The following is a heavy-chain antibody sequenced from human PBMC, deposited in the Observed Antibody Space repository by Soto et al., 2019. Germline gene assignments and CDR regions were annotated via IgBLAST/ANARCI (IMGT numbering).Heavy chain of an antibody. D-gene: IGHD2-8*01. CDR2: GYYSGST. Sequence: SETLSLTCTVSGTSMSGHFWSSTRQPPGKGLEWIGYGYYSGSTLYNPSLKSRVTISLDTSKNHFSLRLNSVTSADTAVYYCARGVYLSSVRTGWFDPWGQGTLVTVSS. CDR3: ARGVYLSSVRTGWFDP. J-gene: IGHJ5*02. CDR1: GTSMSGHF. V-gene: IGHV4-59*11.